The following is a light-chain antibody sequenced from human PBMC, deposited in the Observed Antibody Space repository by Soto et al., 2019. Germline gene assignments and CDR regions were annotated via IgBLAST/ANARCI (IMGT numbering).Light chain of an antibody. J-gene: IGKJ1*01. V-gene: IGKV1-5*03. Sequence: DIPMTQSPSTLSASVGDRVTITCRASQSISSWLTWYQQKAGQAPKLLIYKASIVESGVPSRFSGGGSGTEFTLPSSSLQPDDSATYYCQQYSYFATFGQGTRVEV. CDR3: QQYSYFAT. CDR1: QSISSW. CDR2: KAS.